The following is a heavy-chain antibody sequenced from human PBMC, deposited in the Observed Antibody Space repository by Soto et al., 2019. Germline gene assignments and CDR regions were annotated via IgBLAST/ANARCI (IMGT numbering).Heavy chain of an antibody. J-gene: IGHJ5*02. Sequence: QVQLVQSGAEVKKPGASVKVSCKASGYTFTSYGISWVRQAPGQGLEWMGWISAYNGNTNYAQKLQGRVTMTTDTSTSTAYMELRSLGSDDTAVYYCARERYCSGGSCYSRWFDPWGQGTLVTVSS. CDR1: GYTFTSYG. CDR2: ISAYNGNT. CDR3: ARERYCSGGSCYSRWFDP. D-gene: IGHD2-15*01. V-gene: IGHV1-18*01.